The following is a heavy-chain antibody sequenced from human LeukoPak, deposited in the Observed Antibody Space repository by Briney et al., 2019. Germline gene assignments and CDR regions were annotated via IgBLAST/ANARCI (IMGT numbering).Heavy chain of an antibody. CDR1: GFAFDDYA. CDR3: AKDLGLGIQLWTFDI. J-gene: IGHJ3*02. Sequence: GGSLRLSCAASGFAFDDYAMHWVRQAPGKGLEWVSGISWNSGSIGYADSVKGRFTISRDNAKNSLYLQMNSLRAEDTALYYCAKDLGLGIQLWTFDIWGQGTMVTVSS. D-gene: IGHD5-18*01. CDR2: ISWNSGSI. V-gene: IGHV3-9*01.